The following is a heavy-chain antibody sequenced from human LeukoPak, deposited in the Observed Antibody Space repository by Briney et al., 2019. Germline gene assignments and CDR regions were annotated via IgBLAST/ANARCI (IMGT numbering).Heavy chain of an antibody. CDR2: INYNGGSA. CDR3: ARGPRYSFY. J-gene: IGHJ4*02. CDR1: GFTFDDYG. V-gene: IGHV3-20*04. Sequence: GGSLRLSCAASGFTFDDYGMAWVRQAPGKGLEWISAINYNGGSAAYADSVKGRFTISRDQANNTLYLQMNTLRDEDTAVYYRARGPRYSFYWGQGTLVSVSS. D-gene: IGHD6-13*01.